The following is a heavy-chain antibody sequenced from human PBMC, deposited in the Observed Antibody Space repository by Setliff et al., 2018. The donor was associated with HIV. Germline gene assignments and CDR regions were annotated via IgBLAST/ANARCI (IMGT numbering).Heavy chain of an antibody. CDR1: GFPFSSHG. D-gene: IGHD6-19*01. J-gene: IGHJ5*02. Sequence: GESLKISCVPSGFPFSSHGMHWVRQAAGKGLEWIAFIQYDGNTKEYAESVRGRFTISRDNSKNTLLLQMNSLTVDDTAVYYCLTDERPGSGWGGSWGQGTLVTGSS. CDR2: IQYDGNTK. V-gene: IGHV3-30*02. CDR3: LTDERPGSGWGGS.